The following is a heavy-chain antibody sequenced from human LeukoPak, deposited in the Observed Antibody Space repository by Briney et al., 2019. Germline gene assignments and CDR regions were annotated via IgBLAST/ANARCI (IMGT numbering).Heavy chain of an antibody. Sequence: SQTLSLTCDISGDSVSSNNGAWNWIRQSPSRGLEWLGRTYYRSKWYNDYAGSLNGRITVSPDTSKNQFSLHLNYFTPEDTAVYYCARDLGNTGWYTFDYWGQGILVTVSS. J-gene: IGHJ4*02. V-gene: IGHV6-1*01. CDR2: TYYRSKWYN. D-gene: IGHD6-19*01. CDR3: ARDLGNTGWYTFDY. CDR1: GDSVSSNNGA.